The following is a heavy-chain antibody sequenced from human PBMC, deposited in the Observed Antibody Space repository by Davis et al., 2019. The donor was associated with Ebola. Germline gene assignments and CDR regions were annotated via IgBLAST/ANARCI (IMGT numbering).Heavy chain of an antibody. CDR2: ISSSGNYI. J-gene: IGHJ4*02. CDR1: GFTFSSYT. CDR3: AISEPPDS. V-gene: IGHV3-21*01. Sequence: GGSLRLSCAASGFTFSSYTMNWVRQTPGKGLEWVSSISSSGNYIYYANSVKGRFTISRDNAKNSLYLQMNNLRVEDTAVYYCAISEPPDSWGQGTLVTVSS.